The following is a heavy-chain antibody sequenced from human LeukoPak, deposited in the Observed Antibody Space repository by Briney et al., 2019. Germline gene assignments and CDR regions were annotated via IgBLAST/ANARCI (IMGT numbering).Heavy chain of an antibody. Sequence: PGGSLRLSCTASGFNFRSYAMYWVRQAPGKGLEWVAIISYDGSNEHYADSVKGRFTISRDTSKNTLYQQMNSLRAEDTAVYYCARICSGGNCYFPSIWGQGTMVTVSS. J-gene: IGHJ3*02. CDR3: ARICSGGNCYFPSI. CDR1: GFNFRSYA. D-gene: IGHD2-15*01. V-gene: IGHV3-30-3*01. CDR2: ISYDGSNE.